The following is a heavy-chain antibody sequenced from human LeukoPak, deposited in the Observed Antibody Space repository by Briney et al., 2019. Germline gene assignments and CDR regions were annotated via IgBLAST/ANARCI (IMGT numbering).Heavy chain of an antibody. CDR3: ARALPVAGPVFDY. V-gene: IGHV3-11*04. CDR2: ISSSGSTI. J-gene: IGHJ4*02. Sequence: GGSLRLSCAASGFTFSDNYMTWVRQAPGKGLEWVSYISSSGSTIYYADSVKGRFTISRDNAKNSLYLQMNSLRAEDTAVYYCARALPVAGPVFDYWGQGTLVTVSS. CDR1: GFTFSDNY. D-gene: IGHD6-19*01.